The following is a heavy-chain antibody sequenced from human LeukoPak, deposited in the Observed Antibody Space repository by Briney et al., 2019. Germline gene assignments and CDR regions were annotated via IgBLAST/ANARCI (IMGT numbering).Heavy chain of an antibody. V-gene: IGHV1-2*02. CDR2: INPNSGGT. CDR3: ARGGGGDSIGDY. J-gene: IGHJ4*02. Sequence: ASVKVSCKAFGYIFTKEAISWVRQAPGQGLEWMGWINPNSGGTNYAQKFQGRVTMTRDTSISTAYMELSRLRSDDTAVYYCARGGGGDSIGDYWGQGTLVTVSS. D-gene: IGHD2-21*02. CDR1: GYIFTKEA.